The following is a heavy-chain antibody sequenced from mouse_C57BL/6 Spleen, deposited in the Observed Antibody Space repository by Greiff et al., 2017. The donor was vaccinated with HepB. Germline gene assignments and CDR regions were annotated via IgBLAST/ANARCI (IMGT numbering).Heavy chain of an antibody. D-gene: IGHD1-1*01. CDR2: IYPGSGSP. V-gene: IGHV1-55*01. CDR3: ESLTTVVANWYFDV. Sequence: VQLQQPGAELVKPGASVKMSCKASGYTFTSYWITWVKQRPGRGLGWIGDIYPGSGSPNYNEKFKSKATLTVDTSSSTAYMQLSSQTSEDSAVYEWESLTTVVANWYFDVWGTGTTVNVSS. J-gene: IGHJ1*03. CDR1: GYTFTSYW.